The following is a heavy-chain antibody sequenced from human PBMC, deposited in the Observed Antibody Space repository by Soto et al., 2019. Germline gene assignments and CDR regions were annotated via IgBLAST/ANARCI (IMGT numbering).Heavy chain of an antibody. CDR2: IHYSGST. Sequence: PSETLSLTCTVSGGSISGYYWSWIRQPPGKGLEWIGYIHYSGSTNSNPSLKSRVTILVGTSKNQFSLKLSSVTAADTAVYYCARHGKWNSGGDWFDSWGQRTLVTVSS. CDR1: GGSISGYY. J-gene: IGHJ5*01. CDR3: ARHGKWNSGGDWFDS. D-gene: IGHD1-7*01. V-gene: IGHV4-59*08.